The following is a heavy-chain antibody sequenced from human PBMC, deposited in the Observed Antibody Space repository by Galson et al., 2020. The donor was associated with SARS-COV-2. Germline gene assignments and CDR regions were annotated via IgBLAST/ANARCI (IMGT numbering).Heavy chain of an antibody. CDR2: FDPEDGET. CDR1: GYTLTELS. Sequence: ASVKVSCKVSGYTLTELSMHWVRQAPGKGLEWMGGFDPEDGETIYAQKFQGRVTMTEDTSTDTAYMELSSLRSEDTAVYYCATSPAFTMFGVGRWFDPWGQGTLVTVSS. V-gene: IGHV1-24*01. J-gene: IGHJ5*02. D-gene: IGHD3-3*01. CDR3: ATSPAFTMFGVGRWFDP.